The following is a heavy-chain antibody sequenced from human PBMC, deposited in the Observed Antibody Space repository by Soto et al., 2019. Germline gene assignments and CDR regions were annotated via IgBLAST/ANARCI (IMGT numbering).Heavy chain of an antibody. CDR3: AKDRKQLWSDFDY. CDR2: ISGNGYSA. J-gene: IGHJ4*02. Sequence: PGGSLRLSSESSGFIFYDYAMTLVRQSSGKGLEWVSSISGNGYSAYYADSIKGRFTISRDKSRNTVSLQMDSLRAEDTAVYYCAKDRKQLWSDFDYWGQGTLVTVSS. D-gene: IGHD1-1*01. CDR1: GFIFYDYA. V-gene: IGHV3-23*01.